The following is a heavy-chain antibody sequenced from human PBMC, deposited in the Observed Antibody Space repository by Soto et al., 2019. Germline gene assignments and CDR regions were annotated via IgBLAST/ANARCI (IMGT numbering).Heavy chain of an antibody. CDR3: AISLYDYIWGSYRYFWYFDL. J-gene: IGHJ2*01. CDR1: GGSISSYY. V-gene: IGHV4-59*01. CDR2: IYYSGST. Sequence: SETLSLTCTVSGGSISSYYWSWIRQPPGKGLERIGYIYYSGSTNYNPSIKSRVTISVDTSKSQFSLKLSSVTAADTTVYYFAISLYDYIWGSYRYFWYFDLWGRCTLVTVSS. D-gene: IGHD3-16*02.